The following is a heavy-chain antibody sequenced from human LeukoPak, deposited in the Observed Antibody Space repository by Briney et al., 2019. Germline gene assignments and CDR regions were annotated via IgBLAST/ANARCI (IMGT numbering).Heavy chain of an antibody. Sequence: SGGSLRLSCAASGFTFSSYAMHWVRQAPGKGLEWVAVISYDGSNKYYADSVKGRFTISRDNSKNTLYLQMNSLRAADTAVYYCASLTTVTTFDAFDIWGQGTMVTVSS. J-gene: IGHJ3*02. CDR3: ASLTTVTTFDAFDI. V-gene: IGHV3-30-3*01. CDR1: GFTFSSYA. CDR2: ISYDGSNK. D-gene: IGHD4-17*01.